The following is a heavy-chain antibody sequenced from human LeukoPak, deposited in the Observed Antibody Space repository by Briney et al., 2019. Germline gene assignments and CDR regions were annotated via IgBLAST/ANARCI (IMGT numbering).Heavy chain of an antibody. J-gene: IGHJ5*02. Sequence: GASVKVSCKASGYTFTSYGISWVRQAPGQGLEWMGWMNPNSGNTGYAQKFQGRVTITRNTSISTAYMELSSLRSEDTAVYYCARGEGYCSSTSCHENWFDPWGQGTLVTVSS. CDR2: MNPNSGNT. V-gene: IGHV1-8*03. CDR1: GYTFTSYG. D-gene: IGHD2-2*01. CDR3: ARGEGYCSSTSCHENWFDP.